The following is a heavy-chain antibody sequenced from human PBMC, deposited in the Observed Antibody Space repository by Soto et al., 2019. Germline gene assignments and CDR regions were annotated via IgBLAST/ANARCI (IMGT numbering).Heavy chain of an antibody. V-gene: IGHV5-10-1*01. J-gene: IGHJ4*02. CDR1: GYSFTSYW. D-gene: IGHD3-9*01. CDR2: IDPSDSYT. CDR3: ARSPHYDILTYDY. Sequence: PGESLKISCKGSGYSFTSYWISWVRQMPGKGLEWMGRIDPSDSYTNYSPSFQGHVTISADKSISTAYLQWSSLKASDTAMYYCARSPHYDILTYDYWGQGTLVTVSS.